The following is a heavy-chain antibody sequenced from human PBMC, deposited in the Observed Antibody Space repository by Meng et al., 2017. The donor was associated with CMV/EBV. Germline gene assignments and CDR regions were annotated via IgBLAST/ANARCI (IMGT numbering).Heavy chain of an antibody. Sequence: SVKVSCEASVGTFSSYAISWVRQAPGQGLEWMGGIIPIFGTANYAQKFQGRVTITTDESTSTAYMELSSLRSEDTAVYYCARGLPAADPDAFDIWGQGTMVTVSS. V-gene: IGHV1-69*05. D-gene: IGHD2-2*01. CDR3: ARGLPAADPDAFDI. CDR2: IIPIFGTA. J-gene: IGHJ3*02. CDR1: VGTFSSYA.